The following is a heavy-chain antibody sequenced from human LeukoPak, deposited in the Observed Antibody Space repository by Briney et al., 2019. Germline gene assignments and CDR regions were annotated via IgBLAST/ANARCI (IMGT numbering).Heavy chain of an antibody. V-gene: IGHV3-7*01. J-gene: IGHJ4*02. CDR3: ATEGYSSSWFEY. Sequence: PGGSLRLSCAASGFTFSSYWMSWVRRAPGKGLEWVANIKQDGSEKYYVDSVKGRFTISRDNTKNSLYLQMSSLRAEDTAVYYCATEGYSSSWFEYWGQGTLVTVSS. CDR1: GFTFSSYW. CDR2: IKQDGSEK. D-gene: IGHD6-13*01.